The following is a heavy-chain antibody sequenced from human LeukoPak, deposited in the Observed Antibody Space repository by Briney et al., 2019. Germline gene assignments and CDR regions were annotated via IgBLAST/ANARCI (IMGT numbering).Heavy chain of an antibody. V-gene: IGHV1-18*01. CDR3: ARNVGPIIAAAGTGWYGHNWFDP. Sequence: ASVKVSCKASGYTFTSYGISWVRQAPGQGLEWMGWISAYNGNTNYAQKLQGRVTMTTDTSTSTAYMELRSLRSDDTAVYYCARNVGPIIAAAGTGWYGHNWFDPWGQGTLVTVSS. J-gene: IGHJ5*02. D-gene: IGHD6-13*01. CDR1: GYTFTSYG. CDR2: ISAYNGNT.